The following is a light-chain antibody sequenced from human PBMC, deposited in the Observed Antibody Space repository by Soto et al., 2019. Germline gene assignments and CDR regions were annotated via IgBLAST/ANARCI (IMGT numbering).Light chain of an antibody. CDR2: GAS. Sequence: EIVMTQSPATLSLSPGEKATLSCRASQSVSSNLAWYQQKPGQAPRLLIYGASTRATGIPARFSGSGSGTEFTLTISSLQSEYFAVYYCQQYNNWPRTFGQGTKV. J-gene: IGKJ1*01. CDR1: QSVSSN. V-gene: IGKV3-15*01. CDR3: QQYNNWPRT.